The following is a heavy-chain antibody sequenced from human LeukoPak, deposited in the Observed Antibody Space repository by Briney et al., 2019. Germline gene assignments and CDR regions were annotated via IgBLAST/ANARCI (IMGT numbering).Heavy chain of an antibody. CDR1: GFTFDDYA. CDR3: AKDGTYYYGSGTYYTHFDY. D-gene: IGHD3-10*01. V-gene: IGHV3-9*01. CDR2: MSWNSGRI. Sequence: GRSLRLSCAASGFTFDDYAMHWVRQAPGKGLEWVSGMSWNSGRIGYADSVKGRFTNSRDNAKNSLYLQMNSLRAEDTALYYCAKDGTYYYGSGTYYTHFDYWGQGTLVTVSS. J-gene: IGHJ4*02.